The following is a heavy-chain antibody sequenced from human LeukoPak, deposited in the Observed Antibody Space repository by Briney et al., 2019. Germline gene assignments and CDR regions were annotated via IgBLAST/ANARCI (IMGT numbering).Heavy chain of an antibody. Sequence: ASVKVSCKVSGYTLTELSMHWVRQAPGKGLEWMGGFDPEDGETIYAQKFQGRVTMTEDTSTDTAYMELSSLRSEDTAVYYCARGLNDYGDYWSDYWGQGTLVTVSS. V-gene: IGHV1-24*01. CDR2: FDPEDGET. D-gene: IGHD4-17*01. CDR3: ARGLNDYGDYWSDY. CDR1: GYTLTELS. J-gene: IGHJ4*02.